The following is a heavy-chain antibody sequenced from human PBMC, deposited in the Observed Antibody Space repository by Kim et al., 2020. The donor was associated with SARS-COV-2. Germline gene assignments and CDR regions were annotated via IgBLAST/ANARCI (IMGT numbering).Heavy chain of an antibody. D-gene: IGHD3-22*01. Sequence: SETLSLTCTVSGGSISSSSYYWGWIRQPPGKGLEWIGSIYYSGSTYYNPSLKSRVTISVDTSKNQFSLKLSSVTAADTAVYYCARQGPYYDSSGYYYDEYFQHWGQGTLVTVSS. V-gene: IGHV4-39*01. CDR2: IYYSGST. CDR3: ARQGPYYDSSGYYYDEYFQH. J-gene: IGHJ1*01. CDR1: GGSISSSSYY.